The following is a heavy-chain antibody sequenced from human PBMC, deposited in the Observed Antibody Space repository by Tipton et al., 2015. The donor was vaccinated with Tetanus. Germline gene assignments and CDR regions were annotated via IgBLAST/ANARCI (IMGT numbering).Heavy chain of an antibody. CDR1: GFSFSDYY. Sequence: SLRLSCAASGFSFSDYYMSWIRQAPGKGLEWFSYISSGSTTLYYADSVKGRFTISRDNAKNSLYLQMSRLRGDDTAVYYCARMSTEASTGAFDIWGQGTVVTVSS. CDR3: ARMSTEASTGAFDI. D-gene: IGHD1-26*01. J-gene: IGHJ3*02. V-gene: IGHV3-11*01. CDR2: ISSGSTTL.